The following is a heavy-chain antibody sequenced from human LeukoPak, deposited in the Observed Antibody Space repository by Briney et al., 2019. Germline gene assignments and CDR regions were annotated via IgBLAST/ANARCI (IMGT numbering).Heavy chain of an antibody. D-gene: IGHD6-25*01. CDR3: ARERTPGSGYGVDY. V-gene: IGHV1-2*02. Sequence: ASVKVSCKASGYTFTSYGISWVRQAPGQGLEWMGWINPNINGTNYAQKFQGRVTMPGDRSISTAYMELSRLRSDDTAVYYCARERTPGSGYGVDYWGQGTVVTVSS. CDR1: GYTFTSYG. J-gene: IGHJ4*02. CDR2: INPNINGT.